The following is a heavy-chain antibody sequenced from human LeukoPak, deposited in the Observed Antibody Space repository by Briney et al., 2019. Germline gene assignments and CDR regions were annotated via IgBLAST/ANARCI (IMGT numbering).Heavy chain of an antibody. CDR1: GFIFSSYG. V-gene: IGHV3-30*02. CDR2: IRYDGTDK. D-gene: IGHD1-1*01. Sequence: GGSLRLSCAASGFIFSSYGMHWVRQAPGKGLEWVAFIRYDGTDKYYVDSVKGRFTISRDNSKNTLYLQMNSPSAEDTAVYYCAKDPGPDYWGRGTLVTVSS. J-gene: IGHJ4*02. CDR3: AKDPGPDY.